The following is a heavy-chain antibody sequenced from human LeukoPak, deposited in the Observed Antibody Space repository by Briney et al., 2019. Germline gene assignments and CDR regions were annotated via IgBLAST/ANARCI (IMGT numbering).Heavy chain of an antibody. J-gene: IGHJ4*02. CDR2: IYYGGST. CDR1: GGSISSYY. Sequence: SETLSLTCTVSGGSISSYYWSWIRQPPGKGLEWIGYIYYGGSTNYNPSLKSRVTISVDTSKNQFSLKLSSVTAADTAVYYCARLLQGWSSGLDYWGQGTLVTVSS. CDR3: ARLLQGWSSGLDY. V-gene: IGHV4-59*01. D-gene: IGHD6-19*01.